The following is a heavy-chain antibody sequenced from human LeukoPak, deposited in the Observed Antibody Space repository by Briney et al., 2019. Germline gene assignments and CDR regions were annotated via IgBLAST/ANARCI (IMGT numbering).Heavy chain of an antibody. Sequence: GGSLRLSCTGSGFTFGDYAMTWVRQAPGKGLEWVSYISSSGRTIYYADSVKGRFTISRDNAKNSLSLQMNSLRAEDTAVYFCARYYYDSSGYYYFDYWGQGTLVTVSS. CDR1: GFTFGDYA. CDR2: ISSSGRTI. D-gene: IGHD3-22*01. CDR3: ARYYYDSSGYYYFDY. V-gene: IGHV3-11*01. J-gene: IGHJ4*02.